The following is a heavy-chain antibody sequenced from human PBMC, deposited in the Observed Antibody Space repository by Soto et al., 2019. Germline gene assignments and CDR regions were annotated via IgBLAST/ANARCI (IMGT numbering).Heavy chain of an antibody. J-gene: IGHJ4*02. CDR1: GYTFTGYY. CDR2: INPNSGGT. Sequence: ASVKVSCKASGYTFTGYYMHWVRQAPGQGLEWMGWINPNSGGTNYAQKFQGWVTMTRDTSISTAYTELSRLRSDDTAVYYCARGAESLEYDSSGYYYNWGQGTLVTVSS. V-gene: IGHV1-2*04. CDR3: ARGAESLEYDSSGYYYN. D-gene: IGHD3-22*01.